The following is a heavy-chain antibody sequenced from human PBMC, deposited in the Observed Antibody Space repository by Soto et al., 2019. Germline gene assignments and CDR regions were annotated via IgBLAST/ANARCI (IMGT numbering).Heavy chain of an antibody. CDR2: ISGSGGST. V-gene: IGHV3-23*01. CDR3: AKSRWIYGGNSEG. D-gene: IGHD4-17*01. Sequence: EVQLLESGGGLVQPGGSLRLSCAASGFTFSSYAMSWVRQAPGKGLEWVSAISGSGGSTYYADYVKGRFTISRDNSKNTLYLQMNSLRAEDTAVYYCAKSRWIYGGNSEGWGQGTLVTVSS. J-gene: IGHJ4*02. CDR1: GFTFSSYA.